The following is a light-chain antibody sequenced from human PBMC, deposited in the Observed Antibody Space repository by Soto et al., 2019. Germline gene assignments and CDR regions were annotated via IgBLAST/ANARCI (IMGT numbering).Light chain of an antibody. CDR3: QSYDSSLSAL. J-gene: IGLJ3*02. CDR2: GNS. Sequence: QLVLTQPPSVSGAPGQRLTISCTGSSSNIGAGYDVHWYQQLPGTAPKLLIYGNSNRPSGVPDRFSGSKSGTSASLAITGLQAEDEADYYCQSYDSSLSALFGGGTKLTVL. CDR1: SSNIGAGYD. V-gene: IGLV1-40*01.